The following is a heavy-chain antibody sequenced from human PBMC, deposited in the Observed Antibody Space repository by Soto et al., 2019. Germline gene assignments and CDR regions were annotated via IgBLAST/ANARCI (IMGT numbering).Heavy chain of an antibody. J-gene: IGHJ6*02. D-gene: IGHD3-3*01. CDR2: ISSSSSYI. Sequence: PGGSLRLSCAASGFTFSSYSMNWVRQAPGKGLEWVSSISSSSSYIYYADSVKGRFTISRDNAKNSLYLQMNSLRAEDTAVYYCASVRFWSGYGYYYYGMDVWGQGTTVTVSS. CDR1: GFTFSSYS. V-gene: IGHV3-21*01. CDR3: ASVRFWSGYGYYYYGMDV.